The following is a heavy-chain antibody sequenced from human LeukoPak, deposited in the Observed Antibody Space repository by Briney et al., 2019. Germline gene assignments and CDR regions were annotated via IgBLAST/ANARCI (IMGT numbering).Heavy chain of an antibody. V-gene: IGHV4-34*01. D-gene: IGHD2-15*01. J-gene: IGHJ3*02. CDR3: ARVRIRAFDI. CDR1: GGSFSGYY. Sequence: SETLSLTCAVYGGSFSGYYWSWIRQPPGKGLEWIGEINHSGSTNYNPSLKSRVTISVDTSKNQFSLKLSSVTAADTAVYYCARVRIRAFDIWGQGTMVTVSS. CDR2: INHSGST.